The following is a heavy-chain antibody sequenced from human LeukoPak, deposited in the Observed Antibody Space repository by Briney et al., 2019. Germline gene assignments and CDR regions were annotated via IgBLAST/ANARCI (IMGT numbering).Heavy chain of an antibody. J-gene: IGHJ4*02. Sequence: PGGSLRLSCAASGFTFSSYAMHWVSQPPGKGLEWVAVISYDGSNKYYADSVKGRFTISRDNSKNTLYLQMNSLRAEDTAVYYCARDRITMVRGVPYYFDYWGQGTLVTVSS. CDR1: GFTFSSYA. D-gene: IGHD3-10*01. V-gene: IGHV3-30-3*01. CDR2: ISYDGSNK. CDR3: ARDRITMVRGVPYYFDY.